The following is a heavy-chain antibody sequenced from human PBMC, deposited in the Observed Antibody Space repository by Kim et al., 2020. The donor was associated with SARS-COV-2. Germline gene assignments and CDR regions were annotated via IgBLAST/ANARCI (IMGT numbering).Heavy chain of an antibody. CDR1: GFTFDDYA. CDR3: AKDLDPDSFGVAPFDY. V-gene: IGHV3-9*01. J-gene: IGHJ4*02. Sequence: GGSLRLSCAASGFTFDDYAMHWVRQAPGKGLEWVSGISWNSGSIGYADSVKGRFTISRDNAKNSLYLQMNSLRAEDTALYYCAKDLDPDSFGVAPFDYWGQGTLVTVSS. D-gene: IGHD3-3*01. CDR2: ISWNSGSI.